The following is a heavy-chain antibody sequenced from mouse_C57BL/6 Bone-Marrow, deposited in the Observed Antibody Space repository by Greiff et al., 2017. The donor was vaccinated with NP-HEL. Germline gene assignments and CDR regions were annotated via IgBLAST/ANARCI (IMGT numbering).Heavy chain of an antibody. CDR3: ARGLLLAMDY. CDR1: GFTFSDYG. V-gene: IGHV5-15*01. D-gene: IGHD2-10*01. CDR2: ISNLAYSI. Sequence: EVQLVESGGGLVQPGGSLKLSCAASGFTFSDYGMAWVRQAPRKGPEWVAFISNLAYSIYYADTVTGRFTISRENAKNTLYLEMSSLRSEETAMYYCARGLLLAMDYWGQGTSVTVSS. J-gene: IGHJ4*01.